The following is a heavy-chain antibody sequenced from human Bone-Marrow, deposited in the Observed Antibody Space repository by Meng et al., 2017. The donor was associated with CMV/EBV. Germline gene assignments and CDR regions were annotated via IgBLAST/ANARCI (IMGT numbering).Heavy chain of an antibody. CDR3: AKYPRVFPL. CDR1: GFTFSSYW. CDR2: ISDSGNTI. D-gene: IGHD2/OR15-2a*01. J-gene: IGHJ3*01. V-gene: IGHV3-48*04. Sequence: ESLKISCAASGFTFSSYWMHWVRQAPGKGPEWVAHISDSGNTIYYADSVKGRFTISRDNANNSLYLHMDRSRAEDTAIYYCAKYPRVFPLWGQGTMVTVSS.